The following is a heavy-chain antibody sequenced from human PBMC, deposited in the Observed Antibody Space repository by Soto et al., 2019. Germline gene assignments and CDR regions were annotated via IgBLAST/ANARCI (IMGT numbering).Heavy chain of an antibody. CDR2: INPGSGAT. V-gene: IGHV1-2*02. CDR3: ARLSKGYCSGTSCYSWLDP. Sequence: AASVKVSCKASGYKFTAYYMHWVRQAPGQGLEWMGWINPGSGATSYAQTFQGRVTMTRDTSINTVYMEVTSLRPDDTAVYYCARLSKGYCSGTSCYSWLDPWGQGTLVTVSS. D-gene: IGHD2-2*01. J-gene: IGHJ5*02. CDR1: GYKFTAYY.